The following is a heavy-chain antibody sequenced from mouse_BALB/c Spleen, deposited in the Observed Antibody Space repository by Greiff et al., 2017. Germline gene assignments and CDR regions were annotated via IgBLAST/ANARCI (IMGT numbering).Heavy chain of an antibody. Sequence: VQLQQSGAELAKPGASVKMSCKASGYTFTSYWMHWVKQRPGQGLEWIGYINPSTGYTEYNHKFKDKATLTADKSSSTAYMQLSSLTSEDSAVYYCARSSSSGYWFAYWGQGTLVTVSA. V-gene: IGHV1-7*01. CDR3: ARSSSSGYWFAY. J-gene: IGHJ3*01. CDR1: GYTFTSYW. CDR2: INPSTGYT. D-gene: IGHD3-1*01.